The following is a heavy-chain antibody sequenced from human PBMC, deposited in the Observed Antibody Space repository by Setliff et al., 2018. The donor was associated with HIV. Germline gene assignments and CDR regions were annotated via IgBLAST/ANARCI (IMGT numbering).Heavy chain of an antibody. CDR1: GYTFTGYY. CDR2: INPNSGGT. Sequence: GASVKVSCKAFGYTFTGYYMHWVRQAPGQGLEWMGWINPNSGGTNYAQKFQGRVTMTRDPSSRSVYMELIRLRPDDTAVYYCATGRREGNWFDPWGQGTLVTVSS. V-gene: IGHV1-2*02. CDR3: ATGRREGNWFDP. J-gene: IGHJ5*02.